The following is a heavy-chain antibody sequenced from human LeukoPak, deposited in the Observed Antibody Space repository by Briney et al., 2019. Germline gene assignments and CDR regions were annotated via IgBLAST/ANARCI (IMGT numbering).Heavy chain of an antibody. D-gene: IGHD5-24*01. Sequence: GGSLRLSCAASVFTFSHYCMAWVRQARGEGLEGGAHITKDGSKIEYVSSMKGRLTISRDQAKNSVCLKINSLTAKDTAIYYCGICRWQQSEFDYWGQGTMVTVSS. V-gene: IGHV3-7*02. CDR3: GICRWQQSEFDY. CDR1: VFTFSHYC. CDR2: ITKDGSKI. J-gene: IGHJ4*02.